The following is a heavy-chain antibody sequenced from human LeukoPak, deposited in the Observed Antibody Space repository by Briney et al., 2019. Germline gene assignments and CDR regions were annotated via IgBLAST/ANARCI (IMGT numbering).Heavy chain of an antibody. Sequence: ASVKVSCKASGCTFTSYGISWVRQAPGQGLEWMGWISAYNGNTNYAQKLQGRVTMTTDTSTSTAYMELRSLRSDDTAVYYCASSKWSAGGDYYHYMDVWGKGTTVTVSS. V-gene: IGHV1-18*01. J-gene: IGHJ6*03. CDR2: ISAYNGNT. CDR3: ASSKWSAGGDYYHYMDV. D-gene: IGHD6-13*01. CDR1: GCTFTSYG.